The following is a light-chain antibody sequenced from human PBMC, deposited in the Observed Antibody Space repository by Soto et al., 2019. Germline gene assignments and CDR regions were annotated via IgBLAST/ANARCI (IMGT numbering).Light chain of an antibody. CDR1: SSNIGTNT. Sequence: QSVLTQPSSASGTPGQTVTISCSGTSSNIGTNTVNWYRQVPGPAPKLLIFNDNVRPSGVPGRFSGSRSGTSASLAISGLQSEDEADYYCAAWDGSLNVVLLGGGTKLTVL. V-gene: IGLV1-44*01. CDR2: NDN. J-gene: IGLJ2*01. CDR3: AAWDGSLNVVL.